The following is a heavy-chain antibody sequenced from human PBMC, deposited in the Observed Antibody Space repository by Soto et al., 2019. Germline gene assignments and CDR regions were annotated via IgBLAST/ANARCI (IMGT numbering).Heavy chain of an antibody. CDR2: FYYGGST. CDR1: GGSISSYY. D-gene: IGHD6-19*01. V-gene: IGHV4-59*01. CDR3: AGGFSSVVFDV. Sequence: QVQLQESGPGLVKPSETLSLTCTVPGGSISSYYWSWIRQPPRKGLEWIGYFYYGGSTNYNPSLKIRVTISIDTSKDQFALNLFSVTAADTAVYYCAGGFSSVVFDVWGQGTMVTVSS. J-gene: IGHJ3*01.